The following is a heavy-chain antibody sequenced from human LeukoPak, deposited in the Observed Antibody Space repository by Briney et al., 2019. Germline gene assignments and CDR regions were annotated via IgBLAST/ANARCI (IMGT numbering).Heavy chain of an antibody. CDR2: ISSSGSTI. Sequence: GRSLRLSCAASGFTFSSYGTHWIRQAPGKGLEWVSYISSSGSTIYYADSVKGRFTISRDNAKNSLYLQMNSLRAEDTAVYYCARDVSHDSSGGYWGQGTLVTVSS. V-gene: IGHV3-48*04. CDR3: ARDVSHDSSGGY. D-gene: IGHD3-22*01. CDR1: GFTFSSYG. J-gene: IGHJ4*02.